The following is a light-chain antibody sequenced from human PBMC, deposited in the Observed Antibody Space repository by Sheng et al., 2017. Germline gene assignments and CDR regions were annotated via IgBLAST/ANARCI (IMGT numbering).Light chain of an antibody. CDR1: QSINSY. J-gene: IGKJ2*01. Sequence: DIQMTQSPSSLSASVGDRVTITCRASQSINSYLNWYQQKPGRAPKLLIYAASSLQSGVPSRFSGSGSGTDFTLTISSLQPEDVATYYCQQYYSSPYTFGQGTKLEIK. V-gene: IGKV1-39*01. CDR3: QQYYSSPYT. CDR2: AAS.